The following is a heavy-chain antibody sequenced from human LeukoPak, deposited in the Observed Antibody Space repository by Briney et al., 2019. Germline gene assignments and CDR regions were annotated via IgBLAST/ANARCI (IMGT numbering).Heavy chain of an antibody. CDR1: GYTFTGYY. CDR3: ARDRRSSWFPFDY. D-gene: IGHD6-13*01. CDR2: INPNGGGT. Sequence: ASVKVSCKASGYTFTGYYMHWVRQAPGQGLEWMGRINPNGGGTNYAQKFQGRVTMTRDTSISTAYMELSRLRSDDTAVYYCARDRRSSWFPFDYWGQGTLVTVSS. V-gene: IGHV1-2*06. J-gene: IGHJ4*02.